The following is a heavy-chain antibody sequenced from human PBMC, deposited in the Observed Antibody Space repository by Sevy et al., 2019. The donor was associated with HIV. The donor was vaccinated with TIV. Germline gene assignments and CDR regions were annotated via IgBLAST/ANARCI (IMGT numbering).Heavy chain of an antibody. D-gene: IGHD3-22*01. CDR2: IYYSGST. J-gene: IGHJ4*02. V-gene: IGHV4-59*08. Sequence: SETLSLTCTVSGGSISSYYWSWIRQPPGKGLEWIGYIYYSGSTNYNPSLKSRVTISVDTSKNQFSLKLSSVTAADTAVYYCARSARDDSSGYYFDYWGQGTLVTVSS. CDR1: GGSISSYY. CDR3: ARSARDDSSGYYFDY.